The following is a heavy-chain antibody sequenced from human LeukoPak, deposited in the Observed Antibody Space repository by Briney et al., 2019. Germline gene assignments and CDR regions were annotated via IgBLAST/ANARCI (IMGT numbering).Heavy chain of an antibody. CDR1: GFTFSAYW. V-gene: IGHV3-74*01. D-gene: IGHD1-26*01. J-gene: IGHJ4*02. CDR3: ARAGVGFDY. Sequence: GGSLRLSCAASGFTFSAYWMHWVRQSPGRGLLWVARINGDGITTSYADSVKGRFTISRDNAKNTLYLQMNSLRAEDTAVFYCARAGVGFDYWGQGTLVTVSS. CDR2: INGDGITT.